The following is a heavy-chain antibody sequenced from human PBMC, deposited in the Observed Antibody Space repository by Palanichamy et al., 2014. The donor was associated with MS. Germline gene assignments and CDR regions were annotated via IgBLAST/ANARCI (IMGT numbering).Heavy chain of an antibody. V-gene: IGHV3-23*01. CDR2: ISGGGSTT. Sequence: EVQLLESGEGLVQPGGSLRLSCAASGFTFSSYDMNWVRQAPGKGLEWVSAISGGGSTTYYADSVKGRFTISRDNSKNTLYLQMNSLRAEDTAIYYCAKGAGPDSSGRYWGQGTLVTVSS. CDR3: AKGAGPDSSGRY. CDR1: GFTFSSYD. D-gene: IGHD3-22*01. J-gene: IGHJ4*02.